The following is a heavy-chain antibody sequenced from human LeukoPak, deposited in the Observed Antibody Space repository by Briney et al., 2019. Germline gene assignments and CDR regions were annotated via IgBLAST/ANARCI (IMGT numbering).Heavy chain of an antibody. CDR2: IYYSGST. Sequence: PSETLSLTCTVSGGFISTYYWSWIRQPPGKGLEWIGYIYYSGSTTYNPSLKSRVTISVDTSKNQISLKLNSVTAADTAVYYCARVVQERITIFGDYYYYYMDVWGKGTTVTVSS. V-gene: IGHV4-59*08. J-gene: IGHJ6*03. CDR3: ARVVQERITIFGDYYYYYMDV. CDR1: GGFISTYY. D-gene: IGHD3-3*01.